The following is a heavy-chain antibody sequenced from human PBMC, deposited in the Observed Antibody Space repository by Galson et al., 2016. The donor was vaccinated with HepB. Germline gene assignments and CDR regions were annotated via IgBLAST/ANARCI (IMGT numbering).Heavy chain of an antibody. J-gene: IGHJ5*02. V-gene: IGHV3-30-3*02. CDR2: ISFDGTNN. CDR3: ASGASGTTHGPNWFDP. D-gene: IGHD1-1*01. CDR1: GFAFSTYA. Sequence: SLRLSCATSGFAFSTYAMHWVRQAPGKGLEWVAVISFDGTNNYYAESVKGRFTISRDTSKTTVSLQMTSLRGEDTAVYYCASGASGTTHGPNWFDPWGQGTRVTVAS.